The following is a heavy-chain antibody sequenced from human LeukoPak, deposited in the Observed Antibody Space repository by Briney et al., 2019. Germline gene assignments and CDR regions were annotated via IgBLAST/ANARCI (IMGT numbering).Heavy chain of an antibody. CDR2: IYYSGST. CDR1: GGSISSGDYY. D-gene: IGHD3-22*01. J-gene: IGHJ4*02. V-gene: IGHV4-30-4*01. CDR3: AREINYYDSSGYEYRVFDY. Sequence: SQTLSLTRTVSGGSISSGDYYWSWIRQPPGTGLEWIGYIYYSGSTYYNPSLKSRVTISVDTSKNQFSLKLSSVTAADTAVYYCAREINYYDSSGYEYRVFDYWGQGTLVTVSS.